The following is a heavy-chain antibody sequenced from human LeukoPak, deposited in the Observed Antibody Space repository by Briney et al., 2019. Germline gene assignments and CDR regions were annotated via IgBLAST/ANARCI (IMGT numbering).Heavy chain of an antibody. V-gene: IGHV3-21*01. CDR2: ISGSSSYI. D-gene: IGHD3-10*01. J-gene: IGHJ5*02. CDR3: ARQGSGSLTWFDP. Sequence: KAGGSLRLSCAASGFTFSSYAMSWVRQAPGKGLEWVSSISGSSSYIYYADSVKGRFTISRDNAKNSLYLQMNSLRAEDTAVYYCARQGSGSLTWFDPWGQGSLVTVSS. CDR1: GFTFSSYA.